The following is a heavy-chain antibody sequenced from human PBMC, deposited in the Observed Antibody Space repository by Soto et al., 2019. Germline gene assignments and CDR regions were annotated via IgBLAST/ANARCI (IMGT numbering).Heavy chain of an antibody. D-gene: IGHD3-22*01. CDR3: ARGGDISGSWPRY. CDR2: ISSSSTYI. Sequence: EVQLVQSGGGLVKPGGSLRLSCAGSGFTFSRFSMTWVRQAPGKGLEWVSSISSSSTYIYYADSVKGRFTISRDDAKNSLFLQMSTLRVDDTAMYYCARGGDISGSWPRYWGQGTLVTVSS. V-gene: IGHV3-21*06. CDR1: GFTFSRFS. J-gene: IGHJ4*02.